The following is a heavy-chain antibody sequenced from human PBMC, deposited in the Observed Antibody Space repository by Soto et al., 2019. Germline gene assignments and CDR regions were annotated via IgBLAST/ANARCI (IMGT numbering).Heavy chain of an antibody. V-gene: IGHV3-64D*08. CDR1: GFTFSSYA. J-gene: IGHJ4*02. CDR3: VKEQGVSYYDFWSGSHTPDY. CDR2: ISSNGGST. Sequence: GGSLRGCCAAPGFTFSSYAMHWVSQAPGKGLEYVSAISSNGGSTYYADSVKGRFTISRDNSKNTLYLQMSSLRAEDTAVYYCVKEQGVSYYDFWSGSHTPDYWGQGTLVTVS. D-gene: IGHD3-3*01.